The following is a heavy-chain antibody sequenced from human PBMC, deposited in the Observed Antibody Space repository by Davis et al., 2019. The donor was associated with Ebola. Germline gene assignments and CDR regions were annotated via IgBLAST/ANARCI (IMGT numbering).Heavy chain of an antibody. J-gene: IGHJ4*02. CDR1: GFTFSIYA. CDR3: AKDLYGDYKDDY. CDR2: ISGSGGNT. D-gene: IGHD4-17*01. V-gene: IGHV3-23*01. Sequence: PGGSLRLSCAASGFTFSIYATSWVRQAPGKGLEWVSLISGSGGNTYYADSVKGRFTISRDNSKNTLYLQMNSLRAEDTAVYYCAKDLYGDYKDDYWGQGTLVTVSS.